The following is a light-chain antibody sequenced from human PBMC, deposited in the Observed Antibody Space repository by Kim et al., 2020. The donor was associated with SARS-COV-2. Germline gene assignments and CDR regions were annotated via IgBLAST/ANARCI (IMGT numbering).Light chain of an antibody. Sequence: SSELTQDPAVSVALGQTVSFTCQGDSLRTYYAGWYQQKPGQAPVLVIYGKNNRPSGIPDRFPGSRSGDTASLTITGAQAEDEADYYCNSRDSSGNLYVFG. V-gene: IGLV3-19*01. CDR1: SLRTYY. CDR2: GKN. J-gene: IGLJ1*01. CDR3: NSRDSSGNLYV.